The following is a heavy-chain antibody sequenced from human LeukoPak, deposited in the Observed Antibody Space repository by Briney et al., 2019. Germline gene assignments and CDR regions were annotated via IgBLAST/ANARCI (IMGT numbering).Heavy chain of an antibody. CDR3: ARDAETSLAN. D-gene: IGHD5-24*01. Sequence: PGGSLRLSCAASGFSVSIKYMNWVRQAPGKGRECVTVIYLDGRADYAASVKGRFTISSDNSKNTVYIQMNSMKDEDTAVYYCARDAETSLANWGQGTLVTVSP. CDR2: IYLDGRA. V-gene: IGHV3-66*01. CDR1: GFSVSIKY. J-gene: IGHJ4*02.